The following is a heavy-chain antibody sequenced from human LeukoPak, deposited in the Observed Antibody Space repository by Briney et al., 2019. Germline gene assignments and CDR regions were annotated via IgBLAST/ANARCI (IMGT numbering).Heavy chain of an antibody. D-gene: IGHD6-19*01. Sequence: TTSETLSLTCSVSGGYISGTSYYWGWIRQPPGKGLEWIGSIYYSGSTYYNPSLKSRVTISVDTSKNQFSLKLSSVTAADTAVYYCARHSPGGGWDYYFDYWGQGTLVTVSS. CDR3: ARHSPGGGWDYYFDY. CDR2: IYYSGST. CDR1: GGYISGTSYY. J-gene: IGHJ4*02. V-gene: IGHV4-39*01.